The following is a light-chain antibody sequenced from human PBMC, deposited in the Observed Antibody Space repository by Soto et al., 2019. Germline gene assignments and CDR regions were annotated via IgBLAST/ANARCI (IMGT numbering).Light chain of an antibody. V-gene: IGKV1-9*01. J-gene: IGKJ4*01. CDR3: QQLSSYPYT. CDR2: GAS. Sequence: DIQLTQSPSFLSASVGDRVTITCRSSQGISTYLAWFQQKPGNAPKLLISGASTLQTGVPSRFSGSGSGAEFTLTISSLQPEDFATYYCQQLSSYPYTFGGGTKVDIQ. CDR1: QGISTY.